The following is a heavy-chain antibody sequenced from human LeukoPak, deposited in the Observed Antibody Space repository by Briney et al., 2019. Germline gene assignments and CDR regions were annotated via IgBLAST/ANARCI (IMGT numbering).Heavy chain of an antibody. CDR2: MYTLGNT. Sequence: GGSLRLSCAASGFTVSTNYMTWIRQAPGKGLEWVSVMYTLGNTNYADSVRGRFTISRDNSKNTLYLQMNSLRAEDTAVYYCARVLVGATAGFDYWGQGTLVTVSS. CDR3: ARVLVGATAGFDY. J-gene: IGHJ4*02. V-gene: IGHV3-66*01. CDR1: GFTVSTNY. D-gene: IGHD1-26*01.